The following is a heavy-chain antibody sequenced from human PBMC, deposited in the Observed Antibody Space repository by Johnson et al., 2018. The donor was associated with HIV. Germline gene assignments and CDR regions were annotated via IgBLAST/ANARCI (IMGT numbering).Heavy chain of an antibody. CDR1: GFTFSTYG. D-gene: IGHD5-18*01. CDR3: AKDSERGYSYGWCGFDI. CDR2: IRYDGSTK. V-gene: IGHV3-30*02. J-gene: IGHJ3*02. Sequence: QVQLVESGGGVVQPGGSLRLSCAASGFTFSTYGMHWVRQAPGKGLEWVAFIRYDGSTKYYTDSVKGQFTISRDNSKNTLYLQMNSLRAEDTAVYYCAKDSERGYSYGWCGFDIWGQGTMVTVSS.